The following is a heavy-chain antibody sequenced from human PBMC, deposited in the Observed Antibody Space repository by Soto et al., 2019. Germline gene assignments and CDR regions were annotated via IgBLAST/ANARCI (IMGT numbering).Heavy chain of an antibody. CDR2: IYPGDFDI. V-gene: IGHV5-51*01. Sequence: GESLKICCKGSGYKFIYYWIGWVRQVPGKGREWMGSIYPGDFDIKYGPSLQGRVTISADKSITTVYIQWSSLKASDTGIYYCARALGGEYYDRRSRYSAYWGQGTQVTVSS. CDR1: GYKFIYYW. CDR3: ARALGGEYYDRRSRYSAY. J-gene: IGHJ4*02. D-gene: IGHD3-16*01.